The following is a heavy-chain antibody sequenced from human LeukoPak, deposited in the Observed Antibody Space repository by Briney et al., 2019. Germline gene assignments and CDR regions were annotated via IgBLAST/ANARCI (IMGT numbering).Heavy chain of an antibody. Sequence: PGRSLRLSCAASGFTFDDYAMHWVRQAPGKGLEWASGISWNSGSIGYADYVKGRFTISRDNAKNSLYLQMNSLRAEDTALYYCAKDNRAFSYGSGSYYDYWGQGTLVTVSS. CDR1: GFTFDDYA. J-gene: IGHJ4*02. CDR2: ISWNSGSI. D-gene: IGHD3-10*01. V-gene: IGHV3-9*01. CDR3: AKDNRAFSYGSGSYYDY.